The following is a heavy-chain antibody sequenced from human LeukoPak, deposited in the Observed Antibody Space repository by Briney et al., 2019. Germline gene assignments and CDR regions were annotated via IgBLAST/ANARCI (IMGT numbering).Heavy chain of an antibody. D-gene: IGHD2-15*01. CDR2: MNPNSGIT. CDR1: GYTFTSYD. V-gene: IGHV1-8*01. J-gene: IGHJ6*02. Sequence: ASVKVSCKASGYTFTSYDINWVRQATGQGLEWMGWMNPNSGITGYAQKFQGRVTITADKSTSTAYMELSSLRSEDTAVYYCASRYCSGGSCYSELYGMDVWGQGTTVTVSS. CDR3: ASRYCSGGSCYSELYGMDV.